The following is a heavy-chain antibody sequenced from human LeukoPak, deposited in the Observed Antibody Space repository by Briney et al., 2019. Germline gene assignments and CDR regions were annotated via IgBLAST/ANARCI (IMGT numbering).Heavy chain of an antibody. CDR1: GGSMSSYY. D-gene: IGHD4-11*01. V-gene: IGHV4-59*01. CDR3: ARPNSNYLGNDAFDI. J-gene: IGHJ3*02. CDR2: IYYTGST. Sequence: SETLSLTCTVSGGSMSSYYWTWIRQPPGKGLEWIGYIYYTGSTNYNPSLKSRVTISVDTSKNQFSLKLSSVTAADTAVYYCARPNSNYLGNDAFDIWGQGTMVTVSS.